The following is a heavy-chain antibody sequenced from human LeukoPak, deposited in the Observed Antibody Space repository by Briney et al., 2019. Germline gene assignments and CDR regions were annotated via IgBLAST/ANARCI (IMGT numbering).Heavy chain of an antibody. CDR1: GYTFTGDY. D-gene: IGHD1-14*01. J-gene: IGHJ4*02. Sequence: ASVKVSCKASGYTFTGDYMHWVRQAPGRGLEWMGWINPNSGGTNYAQKFQGRVTMTRDTSISTAYMELSRLRSDDTAVYYCARDPELAPHNLDYWGQGTLVTVSS. V-gene: IGHV1-2*02. CDR3: ARDPELAPHNLDY. CDR2: INPNSGGT.